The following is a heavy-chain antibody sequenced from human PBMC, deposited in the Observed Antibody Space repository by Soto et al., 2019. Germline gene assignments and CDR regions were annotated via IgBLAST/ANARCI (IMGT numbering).Heavy chain of an antibody. J-gene: IGHJ5*02. CDR1: GYPFSDNQ. Sequence: ASVKVSCKASGYPFSDNQIHWLRRAPGQGLEWMGRINPKSDDTNYAQKFQGRVTMTRDTSIDTAYLELTGLTSDDTATYYCARKNPLDYIRWGVDPWGQGTLVTVYS. D-gene: IGHD4-4*01. CDR2: INPKSDDT. V-gene: IGHV1-2*02. CDR3: ARKNPLDYIRWGVDP.